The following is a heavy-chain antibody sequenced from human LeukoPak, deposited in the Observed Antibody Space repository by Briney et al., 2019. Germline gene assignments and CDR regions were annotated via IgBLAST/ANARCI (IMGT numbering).Heavy chain of an antibody. J-gene: IGHJ3*02. Sequence: SETLPLTCAVYGEPFSGYYWSWIRQPPGKGLEWIGEINHSGRTNYNPSLKSRVTVSLDTSTNQFSLKLSSVTAAETAVYYCARRLSNDYVWGSPGWAFDIWGQGTMVTVSS. CDR1: GEPFSGYY. D-gene: IGHD3-16*01. CDR2: INHSGRT. CDR3: ARRLSNDYVWGSPGWAFDI. V-gene: IGHV4-34*01.